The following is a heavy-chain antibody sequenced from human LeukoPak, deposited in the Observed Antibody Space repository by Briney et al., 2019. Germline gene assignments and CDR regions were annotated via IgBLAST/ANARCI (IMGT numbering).Heavy chain of an antibody. CDR2: ISSNTEYI. V-gene: IGHV3-21*01. J-gene: IGHJ6*02. D-gene: IGHD2-2*02. CDR1: GFTFSSYS. CDR3: ARAYPYYYYGMDV. Sequence: GGSLRLSCAASGFTFSSYSMNWVRQAPGKGLKWVSSISSNTEYIYYADSVKGRFTISRDNAKNSLYLQMNSLRAEDTAVYYCARAYPYYYYGMDVWGQGTTVTVSS.